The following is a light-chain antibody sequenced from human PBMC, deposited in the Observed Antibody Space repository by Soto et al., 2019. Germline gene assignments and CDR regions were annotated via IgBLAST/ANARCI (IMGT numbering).Light chain of an antibody. J-gene: IGKJ4*01. CDR3: QQYNSCPPLT. CDR1: QSVSSS. CDR2: GMS. V-gene: IGKV3-15*01. Sequence: EIVMTQSPATLSVSPGERATLSCRASQSVSSSLAWYQQKPGQAPRLLIYGMSTRATGVPARFSGSGSGTEFTLTISSLQSEDFAVYYCQQYNSCPPLTFGGGTKVEIK.